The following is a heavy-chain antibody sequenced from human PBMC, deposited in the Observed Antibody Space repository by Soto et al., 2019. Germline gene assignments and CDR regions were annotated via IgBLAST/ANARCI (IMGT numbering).Heavy chain of an antibody. CDR3: ARDFCPVPTCYDL. D-gene: IGHD2-2*01. J-gene: IGHJ4*02. V-gene: IGHV3-33*01. Sequence: PGGSLRLSCVASGFTFSNYGMHWVRQAPGKGLEWVAGIDYNEINQYYIDPVKGQFTISRDQSKNTLYLQMNSLRAEDTAVYYCARDFCPVPTCYDLWGQGVQVTVSS. CDR2: IDYNEINQ. CDR1: GFTFSNYG.